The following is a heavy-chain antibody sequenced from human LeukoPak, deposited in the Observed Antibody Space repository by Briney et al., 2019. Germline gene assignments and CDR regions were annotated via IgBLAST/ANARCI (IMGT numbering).Heavy chain of an antibody. CDR2: INHSGGT. J-gene: IGHJ3*02. CDR1: GGSFTGSY. V-gene: IGHV4-34*01. Sequence: PLETLSLTCADSGGSFTGSYWRWIRQPPGKGLEWIGEINHSGGTNYNPSLKSRVTISVDTSKNQFSLKLSSVTAADTAVYYCATGLKRFYLLLRAFDIWGQGTMVTVSS. CDR3: ATGLKRFYLLLRAFDI. D-gene: IGHD2-2*01.